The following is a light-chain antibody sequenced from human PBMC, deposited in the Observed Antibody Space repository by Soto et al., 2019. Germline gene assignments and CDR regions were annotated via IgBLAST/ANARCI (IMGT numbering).Light chain of an antibody. CDR1: QSIGSS. CDR3: QQYNGYSRT. V-gene: IGKV1-5*01. Sequence: DIQMTQSPSTLSASVGDRVTITCRASQSIGSSLAWYQQKPGKAPKLLIFDASSLERGVPSRFSGSGSGTAFTLTIRSLQPDDFSTYYCQQYNGYSRTFGQRTKVDI. CDR2: DAS. J-gene: IGKJ1*01.